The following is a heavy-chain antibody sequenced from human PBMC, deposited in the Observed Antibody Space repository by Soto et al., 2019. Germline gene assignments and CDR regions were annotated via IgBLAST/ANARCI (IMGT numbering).Heavy chain of an antibody. Sequence: GGWLRLSCAAAGFTFSSYEMNWVRQAPGKGLEWVSYISSSGSTIYYADSVKGRFTFSRDNAKNSLYLQMNSLRAEDTAVYYCATQFVDYFGYCRQVTLLTAST. CDR3: ATQFVDYFGY. D-gene: IGHD3-10*01. J-gene: IGHJ4*02. CDR2: ISSSGSTI. V-gene: IGHV3-48*03. CDR1: GFTFSSYE.